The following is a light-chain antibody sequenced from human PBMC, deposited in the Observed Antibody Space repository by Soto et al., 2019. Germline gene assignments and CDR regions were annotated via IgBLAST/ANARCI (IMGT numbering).Light chain of an antibody. CDR2: DDS. V-gene: IGLV3-21*02. CDR1: NIGSKS. CDR3: QVWDSSSDHPVV. Sequence: SYVLTQPPSVSVAPGQTARITCGGNNIGSKSVHWYQQKPGQAPVLVVYDDSDRPSGIPEQFSGSNSGNTATLTISRVEAGDEADYYCQVWDSSSDHPVVFGGGTKVTVL. J-gene: IGLJ2*01.